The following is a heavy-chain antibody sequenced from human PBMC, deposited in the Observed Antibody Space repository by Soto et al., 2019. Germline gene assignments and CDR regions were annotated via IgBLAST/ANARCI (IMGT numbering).Heavy chain of an antibody. CDR1: GFTFTSYW. CDR2: IKQDGSEK. CDR3: ARGYYYDNSAWPPGE. Sequence: GGPLRLSCAASGFTFTSYWMSWVRQAPGKGLEWVANIKQDGSEKYYVDSVKGRFTISRDNAKNSLYLQMNSLRAEDTAVYYCARGYYYDNSAWPPGEWGQGTLVTVSS. D-gene: IGHD3-22*01. J-gene: IGHJ4*01. V-gene: IGHV3-7*05.